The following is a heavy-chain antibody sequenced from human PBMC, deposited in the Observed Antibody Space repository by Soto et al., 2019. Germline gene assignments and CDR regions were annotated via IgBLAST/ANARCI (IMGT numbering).Heavy chain of an antibody. Sequence: SETLSLTCAVYGGSFSGYYWSWIRQPPGKGLEWIGEINHSGSTNYNPSLKSRVTISVDTSKNQFSLKLSSVTAADTAVYYCARSHNLITMVRGSPFDYWGQGTLVTVS. V-gene: IGHV4-34*01. J-gene: IGHJ4*02. CDR3: ARSHNLITMVRGSPFDY. CDR2: INHSGST. CDR1: GGSFSGYY. D-gene: IGHD3-10*01.